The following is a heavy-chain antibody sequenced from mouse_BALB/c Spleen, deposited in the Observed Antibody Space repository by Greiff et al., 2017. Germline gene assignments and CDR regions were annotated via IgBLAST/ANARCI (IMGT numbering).Heavy chain of an antibody. CDR1: GFTFSSYA. D-gene: IGHD1-1*01. CDR3: AREGGSSYGYFDV. J-gene: IGHJ1*01. Sequence: EVPLVESGGGLVKPGGSLKLSCAASGFTFSSYAMSWVRQTPEKWLEWVASISSGGSTYYTDSVKGRFTISRDNARNLLYLQMSSLRTEDTAMYYCAREGGSSYGYFDVWGAGTTVTVSS. V-gene: IGHV5-6-5*01. CDR2: ISSGGST.